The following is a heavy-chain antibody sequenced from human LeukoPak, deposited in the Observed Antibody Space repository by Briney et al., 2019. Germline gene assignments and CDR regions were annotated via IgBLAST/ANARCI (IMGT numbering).Heavy chain of an antibody. D-gene: IGHD3-22*01. J-gene: IGHJ4*02. V-gene: IGHV1-2*02. CDR1: GYTFTDYY. CDR2: INPKSGDT. CDR3: ARGTVVSRVAAAAY. Sequence: ASVTVSFKASGYTFTDYYIHWVRQAPGQGLEWMGWINPKSGDTNSAQKFQGGITMTRDTSITTVYMELRRLRSDDTALFYCARGTVVSRVAAAAYWGQGSLVTVSA.